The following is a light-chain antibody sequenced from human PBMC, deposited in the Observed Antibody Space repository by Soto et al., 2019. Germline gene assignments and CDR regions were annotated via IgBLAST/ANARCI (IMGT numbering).Light chain of an antibody. CDR3: SSFAGSSIYVV. Sequence: QSALTQPASVSGSPGQSITISCTGTSSDVGSYNLVSWYQQHPDKAPKPMIFEVNKRPSGVSNRFSGSKSGNTASLTISGLQAEDDADYYFSSFAGSSIYVVFGGGTKLTVL. V-gene: IGLV2-23*02. CDR1: SSDVGSYNL. J-gene: IGLJ2*01. CDR2: EVN.